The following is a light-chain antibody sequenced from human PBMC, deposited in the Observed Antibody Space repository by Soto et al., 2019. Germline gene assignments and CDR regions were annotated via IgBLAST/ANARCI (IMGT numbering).Light chain of an antibody. J-gene: IGLJ3*02. CDR2: GVT. CDR3: SSYTTSSTWV. Sequence: QAVVTQPASVSGSPGQSITISCTGTSSDVGGYNYVSWYQKHPGKAPKLMISGVTNRPAGVSNRFSGSKSGNTASLTITGLQAEDEADYYCSSYTTSSTWVFGGGTKLTVL. V-gene: IGLV2-14*01. CDR1: SSDVGGYNY.